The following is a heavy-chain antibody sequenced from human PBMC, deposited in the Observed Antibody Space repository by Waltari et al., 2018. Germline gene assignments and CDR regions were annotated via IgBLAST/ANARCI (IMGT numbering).Heavy chain of an antibody. CDR1: GGSISSVGYY. CDR2: IDYSGST. V-gene: IGHV4-31*03. Sequence: QVQLQESGPGLVKPSQTLSLTCTVSGGSISSVGYYWSWIRQHPGKGLEWIGYIDYSGSTYYNPSRKSRVTISVDTSKNQFSLKLSSVTAADTAVYYCARGSGITIFGVVTPFDIWGQGTMVTVSS. CDR3: ARGSGITIFGVVTPFDI. J-gene: IGHJ3*02. D-gene: IGHD3-3*01.